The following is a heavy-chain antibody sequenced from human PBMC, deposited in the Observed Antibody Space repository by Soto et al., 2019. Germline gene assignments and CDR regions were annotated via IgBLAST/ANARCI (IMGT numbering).Heavy chain of an antibody. CDR3: AREGGSYYFDY. J-gene: IGHJ4*02. CDR1: GFTFSSYA. D-gene: IGHD3-16*01. V-gene: IGHV3-64*01. Sequence: EVQLVESGGGLVQPGGSLRLSCAASGFTFSSYAMHWVRQAPGKGLEYVSTISRNGGSTYYANSVKGRFTISRDNSKNTLYLQMGNLRAEDMAVYYCAREGGSYYFDYWGQGTLVTVSS. CDR2: ISRNGGST.